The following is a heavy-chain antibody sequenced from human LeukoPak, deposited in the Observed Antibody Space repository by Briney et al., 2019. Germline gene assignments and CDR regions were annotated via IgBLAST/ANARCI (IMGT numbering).Heavy chain of an antibody. Sequence: NSSETLSLTCTVSGGSISSYYWSWIRQPAGRGLEWIGRIYTNGSTNYNPSLKSRVSISVDTSKNQFSLKLSSVTAPDTAVYYCASGRLGLCSRANCYDDDFDIWGQGTMVTVSS. D-gene: IGHD2-2*01. CDR2: IYTNGST. V-gene: IGHV4-4*07. J-gene: IGHJ3*02. CDR3: ASGRLGLCSRANCYDDDFDI. CDR1: GGSISSYY.